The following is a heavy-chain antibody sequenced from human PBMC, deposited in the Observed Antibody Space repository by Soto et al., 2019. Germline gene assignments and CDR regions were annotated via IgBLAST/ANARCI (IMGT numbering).Heavy chain of an antibody. Sequence: GESRKISCKGSGYNFAGYWIAWVRQMPGKGLELMGIIYPSDSDTRYRPSFQGQVTISADKSISSAYLQWSSLRASDTAMYYCARGGVSTRTFDYWGQGTPVTVSS. V-gene: IGHV5-51*01. D-gene: IGHD3-3*01. CDR1: GYNFAGYW. J-gene: IGHJ4*02. CDR2: IYPSDSDT. CDR3: ARGGVSTRTFDY.